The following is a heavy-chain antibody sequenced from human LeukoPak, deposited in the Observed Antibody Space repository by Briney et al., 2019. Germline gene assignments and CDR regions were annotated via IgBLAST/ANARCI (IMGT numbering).Heavy chain of an antibody. CDR3: AKDQDYYDSSGYFFDY. Sequence: GGSLRLSCAASGFTFSNYWMSWVRQAPGEGLEWVANIKQDGSEKYYVDSVKGRFTISRDNAKNSLSLQMNSLRAEDTAVYYCAKDQDYYDSSGYFFDYWGQGTLVTVSS. CDR1: GFTFSNYW. J-gene: IGHJ4*02. CDR2: IKQDGSEK. D-gene: IGHD3-22*01. V-gene: IGHV3-7*01.